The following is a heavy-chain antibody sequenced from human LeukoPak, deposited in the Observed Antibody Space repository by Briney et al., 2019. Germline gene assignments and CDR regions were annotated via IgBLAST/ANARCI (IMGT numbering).Heavy chain of an antibody. J-gene: IGHJ4*02. CDR1: GGSFSGYY. Sequence: PSETLSLTCAVYGGSFSGYYWSWIRQPPGKGLEWIGEINHSGSTNYNPSLKSRVTISVDTSKSQFSLKLSSVTASNTAVYYCARARSGSYFRYFDYWGQGTLVTVSS. CDR2: INHSGST. CDR3: ARARSGSYFRYFDY. V-gene: IGHV4-34*01. D-gene: IGHD1-26*01.